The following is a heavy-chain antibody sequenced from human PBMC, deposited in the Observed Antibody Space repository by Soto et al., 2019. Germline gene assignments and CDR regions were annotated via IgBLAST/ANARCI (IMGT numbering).Heavy chain of an antibody. Sequence: SETLSLTCAVSGDSISNNNCWNWVRQPPGKGLEWIGEIYHTGTTNYNPSLKSRVTISVDKSKNQVSLKLSSVTAADTAVYYCARRRITTFGVVITGYGMDVWGQGXTVTVYS. CDR2: IYHTGTT. CDR3: ARRRITTFGVVITGYGMDV. V-gene: IGHV4-4*02. J-gene: IGHJ6*02. CDR1: GDSISNNNC. D-gene: IGHD3-3*01.